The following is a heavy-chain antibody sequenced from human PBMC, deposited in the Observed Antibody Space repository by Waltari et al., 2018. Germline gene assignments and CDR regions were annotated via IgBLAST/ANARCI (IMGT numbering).Heavy chain of an antibody. CDR1: EFPFIPYS. J-gene: IGHJ6*02. CDR2: ISYNERNI. V-gene: IGHV3-30*04. D-gene: IGHD3-22*01. CDR3: ARDYCDRTNCHGMDV. Sequence: QVQLLESGGGGVQPWRSLRLSCAAAEFPFIPYSLPWVRQAPGKGLEWVAVISYNERNIYYVDTVKGRFTISRDNSEKMLYLQMNSLRVEDTAVYYCARDYCDRTNCHGMDVWGQGTTVTVSS.